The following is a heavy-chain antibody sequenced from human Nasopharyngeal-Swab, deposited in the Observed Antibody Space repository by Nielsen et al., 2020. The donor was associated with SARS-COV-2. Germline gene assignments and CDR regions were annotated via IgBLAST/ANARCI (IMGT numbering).Heavy chain of an antibody. CDR1: GFTFSSYA. Sequence: GGSLRPSCAASGFTFSSYAMSWVRQAPGKGLEWVSAISGSGGSTYYADSVKGRFTISRDNSKNTLYLQMNSMRAEDTAVYYCAKGTYYYDSPYDYWGQGTLVTVSS. CDR2: ISGSGGST. CDR3: AKGTYYYDSPYDY. V-gene: IGHV3-23*01. D-gene: IGHD3-22*01. J-gene: IGHJ4*02.